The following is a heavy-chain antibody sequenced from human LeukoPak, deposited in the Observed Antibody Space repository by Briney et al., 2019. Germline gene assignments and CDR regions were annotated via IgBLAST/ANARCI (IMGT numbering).Heavy chain of an antibody. CDR3: ARGLRYYYDSSGKRAIDY. Sequence: PGGSLRLSCAASGFTVSSNYMCWVRQAPGKGLEWVSVIYSGGSTYYADSVKGRFTISRDNSKNTLYLQMNSLRAEDTAVYYCARGLRYYYDSSGKRAIDYWGQGTLVTVSS. CDR1: GFTVSSNY. V-gene: IGHV3-53*01. J-gene: IGHJ4*02. D-gene: IGHD3-22*01. CDR2: IYSGGST.